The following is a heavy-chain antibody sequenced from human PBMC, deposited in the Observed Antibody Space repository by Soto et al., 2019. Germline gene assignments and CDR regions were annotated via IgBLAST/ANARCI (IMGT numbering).Heavy chain of an antibody. CDR1: GGSISSYY. J-gene: IGHJ3*02. D-gene: IGHD6-13*01. CDR2: IYTSGST. Sequence: QVQLQESGPGLVKPSETLSLTCTVSGGSISSYYWSWIRQPAGKGLEWIGRIYTSGSTNYNPSLKSRVTMSVDTSKIQFSLKLSSVTAADTAVYYCASGAYSSSWYVAFDIWGQGTMVTVSS. V-gene: IGHV4-4*07. CDR3: ASGAYSSSWYVAFDI.